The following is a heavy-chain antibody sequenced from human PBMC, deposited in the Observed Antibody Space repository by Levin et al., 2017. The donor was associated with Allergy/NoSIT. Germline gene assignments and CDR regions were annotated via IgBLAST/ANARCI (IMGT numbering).Heavy chain of an antibody. CDR1: GFTFSSYE. Sequence: GESLKISCAASGFTFSSYEMNWVRQAPGKGLEWVSYISSSGSTIYYADSVKGRFPISRDNAQNSLYLQMNSLRAEDTAVYYCARQLGNFWSGYNYFDYWGQGTLVTVSS. D-gene: IGHD3-3*01. J-gene: IGHJ4*02. CDR2: ISSSGSTI. V-gene: IGHV3-48*03. CDR3: ARQLGNFWSGYNYFDY.